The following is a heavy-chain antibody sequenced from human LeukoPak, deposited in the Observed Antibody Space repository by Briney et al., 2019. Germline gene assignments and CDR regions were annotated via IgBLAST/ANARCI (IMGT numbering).Heavy chain of an antibody. J-gene: IGHJ6*03. CDR3: ARSVEGYCSGGSCYSYYYYMDV. CDR1: GGSISSSSYY. CDR2: IYYSGST. D-gene: IGHD2-15*01. Sequence: PSETLSLTCTVSGGSISSSSYYWGWFRQPPGKGLEWIGSIYYSGSTYYNPSLKSRVTISVDTSKNQFSLKLSSVTAADTAVYYCARSVEGYCSGGSCYSYYYYMDVWGKGTTVTVSS. V-gene: IGHV4-39*07.